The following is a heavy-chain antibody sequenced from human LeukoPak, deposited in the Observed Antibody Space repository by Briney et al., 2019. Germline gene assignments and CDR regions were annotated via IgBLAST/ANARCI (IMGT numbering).Heavy chain of an antibody. J-gene: IGHJ4*02. V-gene: IGHV3-21*01. D-gene: IGHD1-26*01. CDR3: ARTSYSGSYSLDY. Sequence: GESLRLSCAASGFTFSSYAMKWVRQAPGKGLEWVSAISRTSAYIYYSDSVKGRFTISRDNAKNSVYLQIDSLRAEDTAVYYCARTSYSGSYSLDYWGQGTLVTVSS. CDR1: GFTFSSYA. CDR2: ISRTSAYI.